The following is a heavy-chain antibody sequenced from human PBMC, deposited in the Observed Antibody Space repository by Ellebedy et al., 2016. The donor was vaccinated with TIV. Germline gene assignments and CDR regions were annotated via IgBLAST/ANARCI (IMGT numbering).Heavy chain of an antibody. CDR1: GGSISSYY. CDR3: ARSSLGRLRFEY. J-gene: IGHJ4*02. V-gene: IGHV4-59*12. CDR2: IYQSGST. Sequence: SETLSLTCTVSGGSISSYYWSWIRQPPGKGLEWIGEIYQSGSTNYNPSLKSRVTISVDKSKNQFSLKLNSVTAADTAVYYCARSSLGRLRFEYWGQGTLVTVSS. D-gene: IGHD5-12*01.